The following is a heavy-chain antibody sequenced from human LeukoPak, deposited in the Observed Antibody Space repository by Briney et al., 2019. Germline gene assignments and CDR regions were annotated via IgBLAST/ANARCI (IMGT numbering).Heavy chain of an antibody. CDR2: IYHSGST. D-gene: IGHD6-13*01. Sequence: PSETLSLTCAVSGYSISSGYYWGWIRQPPGKGLEWIGSIYHSGSTYYNPSLKSRVTISVDTSKNQFSLKLSSVTAADTAVYYCARGRPAAGIYYYYYMDVWGKGTTVTVS. V-gene: IGHV4-38-2*01. CDR3: ARGRPAAGIYYYYYMDV. J-gene: IGHJ6*03. CDR1: GYSISSGYY.